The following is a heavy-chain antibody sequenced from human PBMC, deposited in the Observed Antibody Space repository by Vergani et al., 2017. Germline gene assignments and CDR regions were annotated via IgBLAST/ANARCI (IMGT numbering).Heavy chain of an antibody. D-gene: IGHD6-19*01. J-gene: IGHJ5*02. V-gene: IGHV4-39*01. CDR2: IYYSGST. CDR1: GASIRSSNYY. CDR3: ARHSTVEWLVKLGWIAP. Sequence: QLQLQESGPGLVKPSATLSLPCSVSGASIRSSNYYWGWIRQPPGKGLEWIASIYYSGSTYYNPSLKSRVTISVDTSKNQFSLKLSSVTAADTAVYFCARHSTVEWLVKLGWIAPWGQGILVTVSS.